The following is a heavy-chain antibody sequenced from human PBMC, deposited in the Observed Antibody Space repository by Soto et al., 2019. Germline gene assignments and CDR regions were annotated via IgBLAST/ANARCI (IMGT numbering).Heavy chain of an antibody. D-gene: IGHD2-15*01. CDR1: GGSFSGYY. J-gene: IGHJ4*02. CDR3: ARMGYCSGGSCHGPQYYFDY. Sequence: SETLSLTCAVYGGSFSGYYWSWIRQPPGKGLEWIGEINHSGSTNYNPSLKSRVTISVDTSKNQFSLKLSSVTAADTAVYYCARMGYCSGGSCHGPQYYFDYWGQGTLVTVSS. CDR2: INHSGST. V-gene: IGHV4-34*01.